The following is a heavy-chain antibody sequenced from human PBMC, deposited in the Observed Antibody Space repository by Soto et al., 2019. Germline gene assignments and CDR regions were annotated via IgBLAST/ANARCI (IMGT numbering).Heavy chain of an antibody. CDR2: IIPILGIA. J-gene: IGHJ3*02. V-gene: IGHV1-69*02. CDR3: ARAYRATVTTKGDAFDI. CDR1: GGTFSSYT. Sequence: QVQLVQSGAEVKKPGSSVKVSCKASGGTFSSYTISWVRQAPGQGLEWMGRIIPILGIANYAQKFQGRDTITADKSAGTAYMELSSLRSEDTAVYYCARAYRATVTTKGDAFDIWGQGTMVTVSS. D-gene: IGHD4-17*01.